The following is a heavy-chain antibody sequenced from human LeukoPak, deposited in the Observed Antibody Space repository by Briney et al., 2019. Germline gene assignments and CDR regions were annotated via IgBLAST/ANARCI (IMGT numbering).Heavy chain of an antibody. CDR3: ARDGQYQLLLSVFDY. CDR1: GYSFIGYY. D-gene: IGHD2-2*01. J-gene: IGHJ4*02. CDR2: INPNLGTT. Sequence: ASVKVSCKASGYSFIGYYMHWVRQAPGQGLEWMGWINPNLGTTNYAQKFQGRVTMTRDTSISTAYMELSRLRSDDTAVYYCARDGQYQLLLSVFDYWGQGTLVTVSS. V-gene: IGHV1-2*02.